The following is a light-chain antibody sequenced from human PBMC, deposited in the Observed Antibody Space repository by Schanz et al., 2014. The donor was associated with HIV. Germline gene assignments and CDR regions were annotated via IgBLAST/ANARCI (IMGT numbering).Light chain of an antibody. CDR3: QQYNDWPRT. CDR1: QSVTSSY. V-gene: IGKV3-15*01. CDR2: GAS. Sequence: EIVLTQSPGTLSLSPGERATLSCRASQSVTSSYLAWYQQKPGQAPRLLIYGASTRATGIPARFSGSGSGTEFTLNISSLQSEDFAVYSCQQYNDWPRTFGQGTKVEIK. J-gene: IGKJ1*01.